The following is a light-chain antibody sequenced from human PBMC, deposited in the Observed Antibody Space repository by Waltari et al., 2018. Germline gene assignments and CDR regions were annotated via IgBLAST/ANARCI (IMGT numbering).Light chain of an antibody. J-gene: IGLJ3*02. Sequence: QSVVTQPPSASGTPGQRVTLSCSGSNSNIGSDIVNWYQQFPGTAPKLLIYANNQRPSGVPGRFSASRSGTSASLVISGLQSEDEADYYCATWDASLDTWVFGGGTK. CDR1: NSNIGSDI. CDR3: ATWDASLDTWV. V-gene: IGLV1-44*01. CDR2: ANN.